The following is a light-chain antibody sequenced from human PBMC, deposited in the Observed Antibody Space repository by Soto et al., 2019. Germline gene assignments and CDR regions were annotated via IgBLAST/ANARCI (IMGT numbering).Light chain of an antibody. CDR2: WAS. J-gene: IGKJ4*01. CDR1: QSVLYSTNNKNY. V-gene: IGKV4-1*01. CDR3: QQYYTNPFT. Sequence: DFVMTQSPDSLAMSLGERATINCKSSQSVLYSTNNKNYLAWYQQKPGQPPKLLIYWASTRESGVPDRFSGSGSGTDFTLTISSLQAEDVALYFCQQYYTNPFTFGGGTKVEIK.